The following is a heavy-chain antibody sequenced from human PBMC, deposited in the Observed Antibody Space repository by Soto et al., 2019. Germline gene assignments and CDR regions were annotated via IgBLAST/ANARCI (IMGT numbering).Heavy chain of an antibody. D-gene: IGHD4-17*01. V-gene: IGHV4-4*02. J-gene: IGHJ6*02. CDR3: ARGYGDLSFSYYYGMDV. CDR2: IYHSGST. Sequence: PSETLSLTCAVSGGSISSSSWWSWVRQPPGKGLEWIGEIYHSGSTNYNPSLKSRVTISVDKSKNQFSLKLSSVTAADTAVYYCARGYGDLSFSYYYGMDVWGQGTTVTVSS. CDR1: GGSISSSSW.